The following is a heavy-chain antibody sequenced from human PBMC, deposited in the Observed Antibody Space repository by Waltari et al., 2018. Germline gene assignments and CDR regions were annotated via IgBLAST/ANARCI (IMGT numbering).Heavy chain of an antibody. CDR3: ARDWGGWYSG. CDR2: IIPILGIA. D-gene: IGHD6-19*01. J-gene: IGHJ4*02. Sequence: QVQLVQSGAEVKKPGSSVTVSCKASGGTFSSSTISWVRQAPGQGLEWMGRIIPILGIANYAQKFQGRVTITADKSTSTAYMELSSLRSEDTAVYYCARDWGGWYSGWGQGTLVTVSS. V-gene: IGHV1-69*08. CDR1: GGTFSSST.